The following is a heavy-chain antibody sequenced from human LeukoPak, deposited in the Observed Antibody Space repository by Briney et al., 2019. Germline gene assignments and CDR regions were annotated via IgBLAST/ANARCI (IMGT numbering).Heavy chain of an antibody. Sequence: GGSLRLSCAASGFTVSSNYMSWVRPAPGKGLEWVSVIYSGGSTYYADSVKGRFTISRDNSKNTLYLQMNSLRAEDTAVYYCARVRGVAYYYYGMDVWGQGTTVTVSS. V-gene: IGHV3-53*01. J-gene: IGHJ6*02. CDR2: IYSGGST. CDR1: GFTVSSNY. CDR3: ARVRGVAYYYYGMDV. D-gene: IGHD2-15*01.